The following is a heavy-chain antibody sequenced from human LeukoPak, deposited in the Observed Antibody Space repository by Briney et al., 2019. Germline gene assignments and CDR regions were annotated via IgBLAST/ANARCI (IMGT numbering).Heavy chain of an antibody. CDR1: RFTVSSNY. D-gene: IGHD3-22*01. CDR2: FYGGGNT. Sequence: GGSLRLSCAASRFTVSSNYMSGVRPAPGKGLEWVSVFYGGGNTYYADPVKGRFTISRDKSKNTLYLQINSLRAEDTAVYTRDWLDTSGYFSLHYWGQGTLVTVPS. CDR3: DWLDTSGYFSLHY. V-gene: IGHV3-66*01. J-gene: IGHJ4*02.